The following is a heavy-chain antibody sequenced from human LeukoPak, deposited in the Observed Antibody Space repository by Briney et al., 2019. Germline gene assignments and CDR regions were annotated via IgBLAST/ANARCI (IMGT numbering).Heavy chain of an antibody. CDR3: ASPGIAAAGTDSAGY. CDR1: GYSFTCYL. V-gene: IGHV5-51*01. J-gene: IGHJ4*02. Sequence: GESLKISCKGSGYSFTCYLIGWVRQMPGRGLEWMGIIYPGDSDTRYSPSFQGQVTISADKSISTAYLQWSSLKASDTAMYYCASPGIAAAGTDSAGYWGQGTLVTVSS. D-gene: IGHD6-13*01. CDR2: IYPGDSDT.